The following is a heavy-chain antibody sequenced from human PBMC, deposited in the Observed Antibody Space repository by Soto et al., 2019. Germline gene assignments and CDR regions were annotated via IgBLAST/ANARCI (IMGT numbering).Heavy chain of an antibody. CDR2: ISGSGSST. J-gene: IGHJ4*02. V-gene: IGHV3-23*01. CDR1: GFSFSSNA. Sequence: EVQLLESGGGLVQPGGSLRLSCAASGFSFSSNAMNWVRQAPGKGLEWVSGISGSGSSTYYADSVKGRFTISRDNSKNTLFLHMNSLRAEDTAVYYCAKGLLGQQLAFFDYWGQGTLVTVSS. CDR3: AKGLLGQQLAFFDY. D-gene: IGHD6-13*01.